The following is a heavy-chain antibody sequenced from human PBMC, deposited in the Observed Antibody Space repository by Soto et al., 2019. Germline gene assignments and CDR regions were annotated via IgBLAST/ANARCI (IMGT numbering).Heavy chain of an antibody. CDR1: GFTVSSNY. Sequence: GGSLRLSCAASGFTVSSNYMSWVRQAPGKGLEWVSVIYSGGSTYYADSVKGRFTISRDNSKNTLHLQMDSLRAEDTAVYYCVKKFSSNYASFDTWGPGTMVTVSS. D-gene: IGHD6-6*01. CDR2: IYSGGST. J-gene: IGHJ3*02. V-gene: IGHV3-53*01. CDR3: VKKFSSNYASFDT.